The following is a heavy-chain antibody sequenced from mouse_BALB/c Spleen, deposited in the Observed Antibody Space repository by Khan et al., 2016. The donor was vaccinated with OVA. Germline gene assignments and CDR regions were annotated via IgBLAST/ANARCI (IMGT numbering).Heavy chain of an antibody. CDR1: GYKFTEYT. D-gene: IGHD3-3*01. V-gene: IGHV1-18*01. CDR2: INPKNGVT. CDR3: ARDAGRY. J-gene: IGHJ4*01. Sequence: VQLQQSGPELVKPGASVKISCKTSGYKFTEYTLHWVKQSHGKSLEWIGVINPKNGVTSYNQKFKGKATLTVDKSSSTAYMEFRSLTSEDSAVYYCARDAGRYWGQGTSVTVSS.